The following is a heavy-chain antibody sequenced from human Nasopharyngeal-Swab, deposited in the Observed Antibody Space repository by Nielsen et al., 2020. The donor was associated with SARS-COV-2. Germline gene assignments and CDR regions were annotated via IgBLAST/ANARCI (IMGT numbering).Heavy chain of an antibody. J-gene: IGHJ5*02. Sequence: VRQAPGKGLEWVANIKQDGSEKYYVDSVKGRFTVSRDNAKKSLYLQMNGLRAEDTAVYYCARRISGGYDPWGQGTLVTVSS. CDR3: ARRISGGYDP. V-gene: IGHV3-7*03. D-gene: IGHD1-26*01. CDR2: IKQDGSEK.